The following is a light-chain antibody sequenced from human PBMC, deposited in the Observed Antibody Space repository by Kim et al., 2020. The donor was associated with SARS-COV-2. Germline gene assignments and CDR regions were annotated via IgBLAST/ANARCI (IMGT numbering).Light chain of an antibody. Sequence: QSALTQPASVSGSPGQSITISCTGTSSDVGGYNFVSWYQQHPGKAPKLMIYDVSNRPSGVSNRFSGSKSANTASLTISGLQAEDEAEYYCSSYTSSITYVFGTGTKVTVL. J-gene: IGLJ1*01. CDR2: DVS. CDR3: SSYTSSITYV. CDR1: SSDVGGYNF. V-gene: IGLV2-14*03.